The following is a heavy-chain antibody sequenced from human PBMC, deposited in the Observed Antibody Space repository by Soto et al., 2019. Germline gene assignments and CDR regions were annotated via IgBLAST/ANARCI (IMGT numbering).Heavy chain of an antibody. CDR2: IKYNGHT. V-gene: IGHV4-39*01. D-gene: IGHD3-10*01. J-gene: IGHJ3*02. CDR1: GGSISSDTYY. Sequence: QLQVQESGPGLVKASETLSLTCSVSGGSISSDTYYWVWVRQPPGKGLEWIGSIKYNGHTYYNPSLKSRVAMSVDTSKNQFSLHLTSVTAADTAVYSCARQRAWYGEWAVDIWGQGTRVTVSS. CDR3: ARQRAWYGEWAVDI.